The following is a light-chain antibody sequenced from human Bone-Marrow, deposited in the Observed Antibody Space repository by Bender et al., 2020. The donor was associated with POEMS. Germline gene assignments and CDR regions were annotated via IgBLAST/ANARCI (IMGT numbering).Light chain of an antibody. V-gene: IGLV2-14*02. CDR3: SSFTSTSFYVL. Sequence: QSALTQPASVSGSPGQSITISCTGSSSDVGSHNLVSWYQQYPHKAPKLMIYEVTQRPSGVSNRFSGSKSGNTASLTISGLQDEDEADYYCSSFTSTSFYVLFGGGTKLTVL. J-gene: IGLJ2*01. CDR1: SSDVGSHNL. CDR2: EVT.